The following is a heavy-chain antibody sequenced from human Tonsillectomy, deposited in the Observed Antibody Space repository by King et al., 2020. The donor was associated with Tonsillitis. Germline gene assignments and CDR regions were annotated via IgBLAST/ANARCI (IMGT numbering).Heavy chain of an antibody. CDR1: GFTFSSYA. Sequence: VQLVESGGGLVQPGGSLRLSCAASGFTFSSYAMSWVRQAPGKGLEWVSAISGSGGSTYYADSVMGRFTISRDISKNTLYLQMNSLRAEDTAVYYCAKNMAYCGGDCYSYYYYGMDVWGQGTTVTVSS. J-gene: IGHJ6*02. CDR3: AKNMAYCGGDCYSYYYYGMDV. V-gene: IGHV3-23*04. CDR2: ISGSGGST. D-gene: IGHD2-21*02.